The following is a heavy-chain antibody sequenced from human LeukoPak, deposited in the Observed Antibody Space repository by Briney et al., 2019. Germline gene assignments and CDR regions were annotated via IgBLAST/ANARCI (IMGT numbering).Heavy chain of an antibody. V-gene: IGHV4-34*01. CDR1: GGSFSGYY. Sequence: SETLSLTCAVYGGSFSGYYWSWIRQPPGKGLEWIGEINHSGSTNYNPSLKSRLTISVDTSKNQFSLKLTSVTAADTAVYYCARDPRAFDIWGQGTMVTVSS. CDR2: INHSGST. J-gene: IGHJ3*02. CDR3: ARDPRAFDI.